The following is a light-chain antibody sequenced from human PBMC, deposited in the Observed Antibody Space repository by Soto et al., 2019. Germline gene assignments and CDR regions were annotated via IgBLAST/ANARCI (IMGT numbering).Light chain of an antibody. V-gene: IGLV2-11*01. Sequence: QSVLTQPRSVSASPGQSVTISCTGTRSDVGGYNYVSWYQHHPGKAPKLMIYGVSERPSGVPDRFSGSKSGNTASLTISGLQAEDEADYYCCSYAGTPYVFGTGTQLTVL. CDR2: GVS. CDR3: CSYAGTPYV. CDR1: RSDVGGYNY. J-gene: IGLJ1*01.